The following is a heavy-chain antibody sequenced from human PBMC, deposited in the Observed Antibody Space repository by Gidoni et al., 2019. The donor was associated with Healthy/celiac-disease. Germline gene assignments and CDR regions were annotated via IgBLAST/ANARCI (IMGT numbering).Heavy chain of an antibody. CDR3: ARVGYYYDSSGYYYEFDY. D-gene: IGHD3-22*01. V-gene: IGHV3-11*06. J-gene: IGHJ4*02. CDR1: GFTFSDYY. CDR2: ISSSSSYT. Sequence: QVQLVESGGGLVKPGGSLRLSCAASGFTFSDYYMSWIRQAPGKGLDWVSYISSSSSYTNYADSVKGRFTISRDNAKNSLYLQMNSLRAEDTAVYYCARVGYYYDSSGYYYEFDYWGQGTLVTVSS.